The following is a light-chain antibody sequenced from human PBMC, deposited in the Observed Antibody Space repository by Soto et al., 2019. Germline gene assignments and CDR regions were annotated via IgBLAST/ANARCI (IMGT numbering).Light chain of an antibody. CDR3: ISYTNNKNIPYV. V-gene: IGLV2-14*01. J-gene: IGLJ1*01. CDR1: TSDVGSYKY. CDR2: EVT. Sequence: ALTQPASVSGSLGQSITISCTGTTSDVGSYKYVSWYQQHPGKAPKLMIYEVTNRPSGVSNRFSGSKSGNTASLTISGLRAEDEADYFCISYTNNKNIPYVFGSGTKVTVL.